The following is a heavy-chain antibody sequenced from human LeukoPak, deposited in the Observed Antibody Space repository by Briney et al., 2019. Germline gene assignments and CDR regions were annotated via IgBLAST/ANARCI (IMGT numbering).Heavy chain of an antibody. Sequence: GSSVKVSCKASGGTFSSYAISWVRQAPGQGLEWMGGIIPIFGTANYAQKFQGRVTITADESTSTAYMELSSLRSEDTAVYYCALQGVRGVSYYFDYWGQGTLVTVSS. CDR2: IIPIFGTA. D-gene: IGHD3-10*01. CDR3: ALQGVRGVSYYFDY. V-gene: IGHV1-69*01. J-gene: IGHJ4*02. CDR1: GGTFSSYA.